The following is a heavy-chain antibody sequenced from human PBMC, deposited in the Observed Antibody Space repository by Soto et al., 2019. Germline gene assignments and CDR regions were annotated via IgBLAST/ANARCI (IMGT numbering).Heavy chain of an antibody. D-gene: IGHD3-22*01. CDR2: ISGSGGST. V-gene: IGHV3-23*01. Sequence: PGGSLRLSCAASGFTFSIYAMSWVRHAPGKGLEWVSAISGSGGSTYYADSVKGRFTISRDNSKNTLYLQMNSLRAEDTAVYYCANHYYDSSGLAFFDYWGQGTLVTVSS. CDR1: GFTFSIYA. J-gene: IGHJ4*02. CDR3: ANHYYDSSGLAFFDY.